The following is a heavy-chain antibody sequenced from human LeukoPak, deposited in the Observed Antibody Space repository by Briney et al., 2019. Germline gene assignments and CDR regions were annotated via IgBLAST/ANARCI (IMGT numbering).Heavy chain of an antibody. CDR3: AKDRSFIGLDI. CDR2: LNWNGGRT. CDR1: GFTFSSYA. J-gene: IGHJ3*02. V-gene: IGHV3-20*04. D-gene: IGHD1-26*01. Sequence: PGGSLRLSCAGSGFTFSSYAMSWVRQVPGKGLEWVSGLNWNGGRTGYADSVKGRFTISRDNAKNSLYLQMNSLRAEDTAFYYCAKDRSFIGLDIWGQGTMVIVSS.